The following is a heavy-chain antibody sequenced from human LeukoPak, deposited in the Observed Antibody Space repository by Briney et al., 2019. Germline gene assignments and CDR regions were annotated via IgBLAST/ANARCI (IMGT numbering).Heavy chain of an antibody. V-gene: IGHV1-18*01. CDR3: ARDHGGGADSSGPWPGY. CDR2: ISAYNGNT. D-gene: IGHD3-22*01. Sequence: ASVKVSCKASGYTFTSYGIGWVRQAPGQGLEWMGWISAYNGNTNYAQKLQGRVTMTTDISTSTAYMELRSLRSDDTAVYYCARDHGGGADSSGPWPGYWGQGTLVTVSS. J-gene: IGHJ4*02. CDR1: GYTFTSYG.